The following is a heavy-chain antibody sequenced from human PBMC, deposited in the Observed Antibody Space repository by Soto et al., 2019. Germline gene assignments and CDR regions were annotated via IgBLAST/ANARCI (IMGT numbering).Heavy chain of an antibody. V-gene: IGHV4-59*01. CDR2: IYHSGST. Sequence: WTWIRQPPGKGLEWIGYIYHSGSTNYNPSLKSRVTTSVDTSKNQFSLKLSSVTAADTAVSYCARASTVTTRNGMDVWGQGTTVTVSS. CDR3: ARASTVTTRNGMDV. J-gene: IGHJ6*02. D-gene: IGHD4-17*01.